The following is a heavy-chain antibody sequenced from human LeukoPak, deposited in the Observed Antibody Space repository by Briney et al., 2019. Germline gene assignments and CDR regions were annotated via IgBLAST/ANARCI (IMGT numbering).Heavy chain of an antibody. J-gene: IGHJ5*02. D-gene: IGHD5-24*01. V-gene: IGHV4-39*07. CDR1: GGSISSSSYY. CDR2: IYYSGST. Sequence: SETLSLTCTVSGGSISSSSYYWGWIRQPPGKGLEWIGSIYYSGSTYYNPSLKSRVTISVDTSKNQFSLKLSSVTAADTAVYYCARALDLLSTVEMATIGNWFDPWGQGTLVTVSS. CDR3: ARALDLLSTVEMATIGNWFDP.